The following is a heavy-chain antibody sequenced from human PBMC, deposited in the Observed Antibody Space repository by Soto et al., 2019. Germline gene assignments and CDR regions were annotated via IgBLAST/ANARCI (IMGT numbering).Heavy chain of an antibody. CDR3: ARAKGPEVSGSSSGGLGE. D-gene: IGHD6-6*01. V-gene: IGHV3-21*01. J-gene: IGHJ4*02. Sequence: EVQLVESGGGLVKPGGSLRLSCAASGFTFSSYSMNWVRQAPGKGLEWVSSISSSSSYIYYADSVKGRFTISRDNAKNSLYLQMNSLRAEDTAVYYCARAKGPEVSGSSSGGLGEWGQGTLVTVSS. CDR2: ISSSSSYI. CDR1: GFTFSSYS.